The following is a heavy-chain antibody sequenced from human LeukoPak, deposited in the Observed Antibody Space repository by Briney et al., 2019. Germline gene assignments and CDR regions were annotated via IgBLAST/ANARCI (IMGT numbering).Heavy chain of an antibody. D-gene: IGHD6-13*01. V-gene: IGHV1-2*02. CDR2: INPNSGGT. CDR3: AREGGIAAAGTRVGVY. J-gene: IGHJ4*02. CDR1: GYTFTSYG. Sequence: ASVKVSCKASGYTFTSYGISWVRQAPGQGLEWMGWINPNSGGTNYAQKFQGRVTMTRDTSISTAYMELSRLRSDDTAVYYCAREGGIAAAGTRVGVYWGQGTLVTVSS.